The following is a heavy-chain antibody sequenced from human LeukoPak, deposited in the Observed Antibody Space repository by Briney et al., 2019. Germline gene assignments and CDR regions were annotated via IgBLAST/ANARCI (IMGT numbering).Heavy chain of an antibody. V-gene: IGHV3-33*08. J-gene: IGHJ3*02. Sequence: PGGSLRLSCAASGFTFSSYAMSWVRQAPGKGLEWVAVIWYDGSNKYYADSVKGRFTISRDNSKNTLYLQMNSLRAEDTAVYYCARGYCSSTSCFDAFDIWGQGTMVTVSS. CDR2: IWYDGSNK. CDR3: ARGYCSSTSCFDAFDI. CDR1: GFTFSSYA. D-gene: IGHD2-2*01.